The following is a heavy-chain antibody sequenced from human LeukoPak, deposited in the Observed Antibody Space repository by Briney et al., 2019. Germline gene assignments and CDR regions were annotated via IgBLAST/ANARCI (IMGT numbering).Heavy chain of an antibody. CDR3: ARESESSSIKFDP. D-gene: IGHD6-6*01. J-gene: IGHJ5*02. CDR2: INPSGGST. CDR1: GYTFTSYY. V-gene: IGHV1-46*01. Sequence: ASVKVSCKASGYTFTSYYMHWVRQAPGQGLECMGIINPSGGSTSYAQKFQGRVTMTRDMSASTVYMELSSLRSEDTAVYYCARESESSSIKFDPWGQGTLVTVSS.